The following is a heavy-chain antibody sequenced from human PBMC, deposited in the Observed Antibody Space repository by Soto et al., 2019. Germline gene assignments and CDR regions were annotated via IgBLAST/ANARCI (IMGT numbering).Heavy chain of an antibody. Sequence: QVQLVESGGGLVKPGGSLRLSCAASGFTFSDYYMSWIRQAPGKGLEWVSYISSSGSTIYYADSVKGRFTISRDNAKNSLYLQMNSLRAEDTAVDYCARSRLPAAMSFVCMDVWGKGTTVTVSS. CDR3: ARSRLPAAMSFVCMDV. CDR1: GFTFSDYY. D-gene: IGHD2-2*01. CDR2: ISSSGSTI. V-gene: IGHV3-11*01. J-gene: IGHJ6*03.